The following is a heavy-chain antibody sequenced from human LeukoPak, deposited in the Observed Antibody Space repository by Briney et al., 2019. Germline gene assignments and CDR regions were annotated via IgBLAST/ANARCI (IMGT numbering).Heavy chain of an antibody. CDR1: GGSISNKY. D-gene: IGHD3-3*01. CDR3: ARLRYDGRSGLLYVFDY. CDR2: IYNSGSS. V-gene: IGHV4-59*01. J-gene: IGHJ4*02. Sequence: SETLSLTCIVSGGSISNKYWSWIRQTPGKGLEWIGYIYNSGSSNYNPSLESRVTISVDTSKNQFSLKLSSVTAADTAVYYCARLRYDGRSGLLYVFDYWGQGTLVTVSS.